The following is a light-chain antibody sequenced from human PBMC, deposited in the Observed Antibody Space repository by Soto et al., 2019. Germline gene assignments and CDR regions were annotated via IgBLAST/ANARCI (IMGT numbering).Light chain of an antibody. CDR2: TAS. Sequence: DIQMTQSPSSVSASVGDRITITCRASQDISRWLAWYQQKPGRAPSLLIYTASTLESGVPSRFSGSGSGTDFTLTISNLQPEDFAAYYCQQVDSFPLTFGGGTKVEIK. V-gene: IGKV1D-12*01. J-gene: IGKJ4*01. CDR1: QDISRW. CDR3: QQVDSFPLT.